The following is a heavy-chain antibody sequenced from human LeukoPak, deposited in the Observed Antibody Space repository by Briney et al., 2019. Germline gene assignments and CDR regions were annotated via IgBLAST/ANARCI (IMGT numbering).Heavy chain of an antibody. D-gene: IGHD5-12*01. V-gene: IGHV4-59*01. CDR2: IYYSGST. Sequence: DPSETLSLTCSVSGGSISGAYWSWIRQAPGKGLEWIGYIYYSGSTGYNPSLESRVTISIDTSKNHFSLNLTAVTAADTAIYYCARTGSGRDYYGMDVWGQGTSVTVSS. CDR3: ARTGSGRDYYGMDV. J-gene: IGHJ6*02. CDR1: GGSISGAY.